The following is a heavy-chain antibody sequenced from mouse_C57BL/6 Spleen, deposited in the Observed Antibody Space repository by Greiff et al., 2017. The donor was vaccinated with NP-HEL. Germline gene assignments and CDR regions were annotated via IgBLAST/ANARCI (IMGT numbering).Heavy chain of an antibody. CDR1: GFTFSDYG. CDR3: ARPQLRPSMDY. CDR2: ISSGSSTI. V-gene: IGHV5-17*01. D-gene: IGHD3-2*02. Sequence: DVMLVESGGGLVKPGGSLKLSCAASGFTFSDYGMHWVRQAPEKGLEWVAYISSGSSTIYYADTVKGRFTISRDNAKNTLFLQMTSLRSEDTAMYYCARPQLRPSMDYWGQGTSVTVSS. J-gene: IGHJ4*01.